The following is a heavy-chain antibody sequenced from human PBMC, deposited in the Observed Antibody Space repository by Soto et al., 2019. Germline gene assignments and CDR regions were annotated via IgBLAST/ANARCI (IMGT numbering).Heavy chain of an antibody. V-gene: IGHV3-30-3*01. CDR3: ARDCLRYNWNTCQSY. CDR1: GFTFSSYA. Sequence: GGSLRLSCAASGFTFSSYAMHWVRQAPGKGLEWVAVISYDGSNKYYADSVKGRFTISRDNSKNTLYLQMNSLRAEDTAVYYCARDCLRYNWNTCQSYWGQGTLVTVSS. D-gene: IGHD1-20*01. CDR2: ISYDGSNK. J-gene: IGHJ4*02.